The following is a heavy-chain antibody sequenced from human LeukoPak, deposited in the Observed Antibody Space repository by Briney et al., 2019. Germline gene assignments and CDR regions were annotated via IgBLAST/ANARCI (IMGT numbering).Heavy chain of an antibody. CDR3: ARTISSTAAAGTISVYFDY. D-gene: IGHD6-13*01. CDR2: IIPIFGTA. CDR1: GGTFSSYA. Sequence: SVKVSYKASGGTFSSYAISWVRQAPGQGLEWMGGIIPIFGTANYAQKFQGRVTITADESTSTAYMELSSLRSEDTAVYYCARTISSTAAAGTISVYFDYWGQGTLVTVSS. J-gene: IGHJ4*02. V-gene: IGHV1-69*13.